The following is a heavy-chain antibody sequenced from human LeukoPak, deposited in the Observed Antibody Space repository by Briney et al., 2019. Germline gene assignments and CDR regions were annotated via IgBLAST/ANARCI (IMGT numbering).Heavy chain of an antibody. Sequence: ASVRVSCKASGGTFSIYTISWVRQAPGQGGEGMGRIIPILGIANYAQKFQGRVTITADQSTSTAYIELSSLRSEDTAVYYCARGHCSGGSCPLWELIEIIDYWGQGTLVTVSS. V-gene: IGHV1-69*10. CDR1: GGTFSIYT. CDR2: IIPILGIA. CDR3: ARGHCSGGSCPLWELIEIIDY. J-gene: IGHJ4*02. D-gene: IGHD2-15*01.